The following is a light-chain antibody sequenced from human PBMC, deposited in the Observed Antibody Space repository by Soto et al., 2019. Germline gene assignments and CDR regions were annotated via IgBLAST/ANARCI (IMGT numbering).Light chain of an antibody. Sequence: DIQMTQAPSTMPASGGDRVTITCRAIQSISSWLAWYQQKPGKAPKPLIYKASSVESGVPSRFSGSGYGTEFTLTISSLQPDEFATSYCQQYNSYPYTFGQGTQLESK. CDR3: QQYNSYPYT. J-gene: IGKJ2*01. V-gene: IGKV1-5*03. CDR2: KAS. CDR1: QSISSW.